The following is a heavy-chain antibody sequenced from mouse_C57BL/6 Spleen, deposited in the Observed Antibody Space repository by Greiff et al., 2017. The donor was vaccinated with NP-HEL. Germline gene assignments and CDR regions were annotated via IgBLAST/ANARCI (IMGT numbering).Heavy chain of an antibody. CDR3: ARYGYPAFDV. Sequence: QVQLKESGPGLVQPSQSLSITCTVSGFSLTSYGVHWVRQSPGKGLEWLGVIWSGGSTDYNAAFISRLSISKDNSKSQVFFKMNSLQADDTAIYYCARYGYPAFDVWGTGTTVTVSS. J-gene: IGHJ1*03. CDR2: IWSGGST. V-gene: IGHV2-2*01. CDR1: GFSLTSYG. D-gene: IGHD2-2*01.